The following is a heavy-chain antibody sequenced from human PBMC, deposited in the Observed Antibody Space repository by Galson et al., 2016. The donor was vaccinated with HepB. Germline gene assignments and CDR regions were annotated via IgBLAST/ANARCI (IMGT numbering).Heavy chain of an antibody. J-gene: IGHJ2*01. V-gene: IGHV5-10-1*01. D-gene: IGHD2-8*01. CDR2: IDPGDSYI. CDR1: GYSFSSYW. CDR3: ARLPGVSYWYFEL. Sequence: QSGAEVKKPGESLRISCKGSGYSFSSYWISRVRQMPGKGLEWMGRIDPGDSYINYSPSFQGHVSISADKSTSTAYLQWSSLKASDTAMYYCARLPGVSYWYFELWGRGTLVTVSS.